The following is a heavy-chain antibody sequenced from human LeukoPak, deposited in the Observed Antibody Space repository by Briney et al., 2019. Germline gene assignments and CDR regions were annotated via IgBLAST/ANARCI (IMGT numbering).Heavy chain of an antibody. CDR2: IFYSGST. J-gene: IGHJ4*02. V-gene: IGHV4-59*01. D-gene: IGHD4-17*01. CDR3: ARGGTTMNTVTHFDY. CDR1: AGSISNYH. Sequence: PSETLSLTCTVAAGSISNYHWSWIRQPPGKGLEWIGCIFYSGSTYYNPSLKSRVTISVDTSKNQFSLKLSSVTPADTAVYYCARGGTTMNTVTHFDYWGQGTLVTVSS.